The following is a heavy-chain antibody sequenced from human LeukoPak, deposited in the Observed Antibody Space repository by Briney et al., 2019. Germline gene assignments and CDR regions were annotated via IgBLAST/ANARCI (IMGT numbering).Heavy chain of an antibody. CDR1: GYSFSTNW. Sequence: GESLKISCQASGYSFSTNWIAWVRQMPGKGLEWMGIIYPGDSETRYSPSFQGQVTISADKSIKTVYLQWTSLEASDTAMYYCARPETITGSYGLDVWGQGTTVTVSS. J-gene: IGHJ6*02. D-gene: IGHD1-14*01. CDR3: ARPETITGSYGLDV. V-gene: IGHV5-51*01. CDR2: IYPGDSET.